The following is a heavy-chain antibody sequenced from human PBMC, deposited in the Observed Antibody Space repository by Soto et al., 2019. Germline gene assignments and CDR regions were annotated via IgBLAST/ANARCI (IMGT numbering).Heavy chain of an antibody. CDR1: GFTFSSYW. Sequence: GGSLRLSCAASGFTFSSYWMSWVRQAPGKGLEWVANIKQDGSEKYYVDSVKGRFTISRDNAKNSLYLQMNSLRAEDTAVYYCARDPVNGDWLRFSFSAFDIWGQGTMVTVSS. CDR2: IKQDGSEK. V-gene: IGHV3-7*01. J-gene: IGHJ3*02. CDR3: ARDPVNGDWLRFSFSAFDI. D-gene: IGHD5-12*01.